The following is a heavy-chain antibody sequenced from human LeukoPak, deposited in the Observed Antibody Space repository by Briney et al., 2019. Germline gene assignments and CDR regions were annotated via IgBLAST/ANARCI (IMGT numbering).Heavy chain of an antibody. J-gene: IGHJ4*02. Sequence: GGSLRLSCAASGFTFSSYEMNWVRQAPGKGLEWVSYISRSSNSMYYADSVKGRFTISRDNAKNSLYLQMSSLRPEDTAMYYCAREIPSGSYAPDYWGQGTLVTVSS. D-gene: IGHD1-26*01. CDR1: GFTFSSYE. CDR3: AREIPSGSYAPDY. CDR2: ISRSSNSM. V-gene: IGHV3-21*05.